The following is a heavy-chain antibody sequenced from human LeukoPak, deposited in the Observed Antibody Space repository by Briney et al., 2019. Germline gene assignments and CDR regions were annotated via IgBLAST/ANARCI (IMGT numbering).Heavy chain of an antibody. V-gene: IGHV1-46*03. CDR1: GYTFTGYY. CDR2: INPSGGGT. Sequence: ASVKVSCKASGYTFTGYYMHWVRQAPGQGLEWMGIINPSGGGTNYAQKFQDRVTMTRDTSTSTVYMDLSSLRSEDTAVYYCARVKPSSSGHDYWGQGTLLTVSS. CDR3: ARVKPSSSGHDY. J-gene: IGHJ4*02. D-gene: IGHD6-19*01.